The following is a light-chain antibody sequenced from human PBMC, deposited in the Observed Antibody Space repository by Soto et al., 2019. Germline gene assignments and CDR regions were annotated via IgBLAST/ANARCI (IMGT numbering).Light chain of an antibody. CDR3: HQYNSYSEA. Sequence: IQLPQPSPTLSASVGDRVTFTSRASQSIRSWLAWYQQKPGKAPKLLIYDASTLESGVSSRFSGTGSETECTLTITDLQADDLATYFCHQYNSYSEAFGQGTKVDIK. J-gene: IGKJ1*01. CDR2: DAS. V-gene: IGKV1-5*01. CDR1: QSIRSW.